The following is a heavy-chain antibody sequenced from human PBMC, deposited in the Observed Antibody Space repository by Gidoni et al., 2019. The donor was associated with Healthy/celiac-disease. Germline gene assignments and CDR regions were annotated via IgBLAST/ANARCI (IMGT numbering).Heavy chain of an antibody. CDR1: GFTFSHYS. D-gene: IGHD1-26*01. J-gene: IGHJ3*02. CDR3: ARDPLVGATVLDI. CDR2: ISSSSSNI. Sequence: EVQLVESGGGLVQPGGSLRLSCAASGFTFSHYSMTGVRQAPGKGLEWVSNISSSSSNIYYADSVKGRFTISRDNAKNSLYLQMNRLRAEDTAVYYCARDPLVGATVLDIWGQGTMVTVSS. V-gene: IGHV3-48*01.